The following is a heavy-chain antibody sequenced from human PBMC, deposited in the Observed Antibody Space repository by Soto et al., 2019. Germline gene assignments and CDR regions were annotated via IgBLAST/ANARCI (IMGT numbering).Heavy chain of an antibody. D-gene: IGHD3-10*01. J-gene: IGHJ3*02. V-gene: IGHV5-51*03. CDR2: IYPGDSDT. Sequence: EVQLVQSGAEVKKPGESLKISCKGSGYSFTSYWIGWVRQMPGNGLEWMGIIYPGDSDTRYSPSFQGQVTISADKSISTAYLQWSSLKASDTAMYYCASPTYYYGSGSSLGNDAFDIGGQGTMVTGSS. CDR1: GYSFTSYW. CDR3: ASPTYYYGSGSSLGNDAFDI.